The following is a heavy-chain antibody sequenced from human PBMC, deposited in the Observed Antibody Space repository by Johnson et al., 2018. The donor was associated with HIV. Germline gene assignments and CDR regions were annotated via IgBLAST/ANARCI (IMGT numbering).Heavy chain of an antibody. V-gene: IGHV3-74*01. CDR2: INSAESST. J-gene: IGHJ3*02. D-gene: IGHD6-19*01. CDR3: GRDREGLRQWLARGFGAFDI. CDR1: GFTFSSYW. Sequence: VQLVESGGGLVQPGGSLRLSCAASGFTFSSYWMHWVRQAPGKGLVWVSSINSAESSTNYADSVKGRFIISRDNSTNTLYLQMNSLRVEDTAVYYCGRDREGLRQWLARGFGAFDIWGQGTMVTVSS.